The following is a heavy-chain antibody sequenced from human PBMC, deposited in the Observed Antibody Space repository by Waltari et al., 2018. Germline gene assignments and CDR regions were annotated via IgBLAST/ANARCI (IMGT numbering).Heavy chain of an antibody. CDR1: GFTFSDFW. CDR3: ARVAWGLGQDN. CDR2: MNQDGSAK. V-gene: IGHV3-7*03. Sequence: EVQLVESGGGLVQPGGSLRLSCVASGFTFSDFWVTWVRQAQEKGLEGVATMNQDGSAKLYVESVRGRVTVSRDNAKKSLFLQMNSLRAEDTAVYYCARVAWGLGQDNWGQGTLVTVSS. D-gene: IGHD3-16*01. J-gene: IGHJ4*02.